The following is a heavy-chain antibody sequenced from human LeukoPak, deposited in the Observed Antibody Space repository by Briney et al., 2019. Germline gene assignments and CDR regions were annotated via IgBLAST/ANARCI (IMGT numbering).Heavy chain of an antibody. J-gene: IGHJ3*01. V-gene: IGHV1-2*02. Sequence: GAPVKVSCKAFGYSFTGYHLHWVRQAPRQGLEWMGWVNPKTGGTNYARKFQGRVTMTRDTSINKVNMELSRLTSDDTAVYYCAREFSSKLEWLAYVTGDDAFDVWGQGTIITVS. D-gene: IGHD3-3*01. CDR1: GYSFTGYH. CDR2: VNPKTGGT. CDR3: AREFSSKLEWLAYVTGDDAFDV.